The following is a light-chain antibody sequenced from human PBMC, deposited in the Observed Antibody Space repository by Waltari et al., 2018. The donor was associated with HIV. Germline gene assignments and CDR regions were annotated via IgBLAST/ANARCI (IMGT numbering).Light chain of an antibody. CDR1: QSFSSSY. CDR3: QQYGSSWYT. CDR2: GIS. Sequence: EIVLTQSPGTLSLSPGERATLSCRASQSFSSSYLAWYQQKPGQAPRLLIYGISSRVTGTPDRFSGSGSGTDFTLTISRLEPEDFAVYYCQQYGSSWYTFGQGTKLEIK. V-gene: IGKV3-20*01. J-gene: IGKJ2*01.